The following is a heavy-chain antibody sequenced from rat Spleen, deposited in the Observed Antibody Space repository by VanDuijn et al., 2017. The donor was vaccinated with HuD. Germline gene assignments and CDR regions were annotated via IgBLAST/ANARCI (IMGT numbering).Heavy chain of an antibody. J-gene: IGHJ3*01. CDR3: ARAAKYGGYWFAY. Sequence: EVQLVESGGGLVQPGRSLKLSCAASGFIFSNFGMHWIRQAPKKGLEWVASTANIGGGTYYRDSVKGRFTISRDSAKSTLYLEMNSLRSEDTATYYCARAAKYGGYWFAYWGQGTLVTVSS. V-gene: IGHV5-19*01. D-gene: IGHD1-11*01. CDR2: TANIGGGT. CDR1: GFIFSNFG.